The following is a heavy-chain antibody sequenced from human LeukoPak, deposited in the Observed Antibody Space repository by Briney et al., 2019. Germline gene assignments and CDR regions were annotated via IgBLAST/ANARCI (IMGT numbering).Heavy chain of an antibody. CDR2: IYYSGST. CDR1: GGSISSSSYY. Sequence: PSETLSLTCTVSGGSISSSSYYWGWIRQPPGKGLEWIGSIYYSGSTYYNPSLKSRVTISVDTSKNQFSLKLSSVTAADTAVYYCRVLLWFGEGTLTNWFDPLGPGNPGHRLL. D-gene: IGHD3-10*01. CDR3: RVLLWFGEGTLTNWFDP. J-gene: IGHJ5*02. V-gene: IGHV4-39*07.